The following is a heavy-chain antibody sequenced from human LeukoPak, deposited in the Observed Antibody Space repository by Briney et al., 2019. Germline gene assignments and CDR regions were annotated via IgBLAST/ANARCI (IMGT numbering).Heavy chain of an antibody. V-gene: IGHV3-23*01. CDR2: ISGSGGST. CDR1: GFTFSSYA. D-gene: IGHD2-2*01. CDR3: AKVPAAYNWFDP. J-gene: IGHJ5*02. Sequence: GGTLRLSCAASGFTFSSYAMSWVRQAPGKGLEWVSAISGSGGSTYYADSVKGRFTISRDNSKNTLYLQMNSLRAEDTAVYYCAKVPAAYNWFDPWGQGTLVTASS.